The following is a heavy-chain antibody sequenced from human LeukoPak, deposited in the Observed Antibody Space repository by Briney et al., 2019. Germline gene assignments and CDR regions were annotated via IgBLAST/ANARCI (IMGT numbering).Heavy chain of an antibody. V-gene: IGHV1-18*01. D-gene: IGHD3-22*01. J-gene: IGHJ4*02. CDR2: ISAYNGNT. CDR3: ARGYYYDSSGYYLIDY. Sequence: ASVKVSCKASGYTFTSYGISWVRQAPGQGLEWMGWISAYNGNTNYAQKLQGRVTMTTDTSTSTAYMELRSLRPDDTAVYYCARGYYYDSSGYYLIDYWGQGTLVTVSS. CDR1: GYTFTSYG.